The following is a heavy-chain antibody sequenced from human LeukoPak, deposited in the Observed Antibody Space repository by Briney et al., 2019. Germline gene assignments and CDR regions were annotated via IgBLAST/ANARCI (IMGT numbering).Heavy chain of an antibody. D-gene: IGHD3-3*01. CDR3: ARGPSTIPFDI. Sequence: WETLSLTCAVYGGSFSGYYWSWIRQPPGKGLEWIGEINHSGSTNYNPSLKSRVTISVDTSKNQFSLKLSSVTAADTAVYYCARGPSTIPFDIWGQGTMVTVSS. J-gene: IGHJ3*02. V-gene: IGHV4-34*01. CDR1: GGSFSGYY. CDR2: INHSGST.